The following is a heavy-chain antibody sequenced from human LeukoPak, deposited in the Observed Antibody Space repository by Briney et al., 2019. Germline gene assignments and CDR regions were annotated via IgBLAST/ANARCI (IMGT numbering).Heavy chain of an antibody. CDR1: GFIFGTFW. CDR2: IKEDGSER. D-gene: IGHD3-16*01. Sequence: PGGSLRLSCATSGFIFGTFWMTWVRQAPGGALEWVANIKEDGSERFYVDSVEGRSTISRDNVKNSLDLHMNTLRVEDTAIYYCARGGRTGALDFWGQGAMVTVSS. V-gene: IGHV3-7*01. J-gene: IGHJ3*01. CDR3: ARGGRTGALDF.